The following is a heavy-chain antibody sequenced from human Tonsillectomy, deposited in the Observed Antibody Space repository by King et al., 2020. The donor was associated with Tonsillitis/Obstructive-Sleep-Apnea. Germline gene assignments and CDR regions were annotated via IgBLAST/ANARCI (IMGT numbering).Heavy chain of an antibody. CDR2: ISGSGGST. CDR3: AKDSDSSGYYPSNYYYIDV. J-gene: IGHJ6*03. Sequence: VQLVESGGNLVQPGGSLRLSCAASGFTFSIYAMTWVRQAPGKGLEWVSLISGSGGSTYYADSVEGRFTISRDNSKNTLYLQMNSLRAEDSAVYYCAKDSDSSGYYPSNYYYIDVWGKGTTVTVSS. V-gene: IGHV3-23*04. D-gene: IGHD3-22*01. CDR1: GFTFSIYA.